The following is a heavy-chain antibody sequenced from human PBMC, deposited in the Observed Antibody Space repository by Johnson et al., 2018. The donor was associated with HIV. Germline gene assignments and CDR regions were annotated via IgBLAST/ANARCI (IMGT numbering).Heavy chain of an antibody. Sequence: QVQLVESGGGVVQPGGSLRLSCAASGFTFSSYGMHWVRQAPGKGLEWVAFIRYDGSNKYYADSVKGRFTISRDNSKNTLYLQMNSLRAEDTAVYYCVKDRGYGGNLDAFDIWGQGTMVTVAS. D-gene: IGHD4-23*01. CDR2: IRYDGSNK. J-gene: IGHJ3*02. CDR3: VKDRGYGGNLDAFDI. CDR1: GFTFSSYG. V-gene: IGHV3-30*02.